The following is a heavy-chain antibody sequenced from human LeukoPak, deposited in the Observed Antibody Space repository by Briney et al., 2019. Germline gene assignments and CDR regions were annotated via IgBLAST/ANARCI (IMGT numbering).Heavy chain of an antibody. CDR3: ARTPRGDYDILTGQIDY. V-gene: IGHV1-18*01. D-gene: IGHD3-9*01. CDR2: ISAYNGNT. CDR1: GYSFTSYG. Sequence: ASVKVSCKASGYSFTSYGISWVRQAPGQGLEWMAWISAYNGNTNYAQELQGRVTMTTDTSTNTAYMELRSLRSDDTAVYYCARTPRGDYDILTGQIDYWGQGTLVTVSS. J-gene: IGHJ4*02.